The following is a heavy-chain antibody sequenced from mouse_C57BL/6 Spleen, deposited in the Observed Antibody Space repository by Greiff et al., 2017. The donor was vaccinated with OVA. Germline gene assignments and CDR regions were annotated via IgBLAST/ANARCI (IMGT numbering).Heavy chain of an antibody. CDR2: IYPGSGST. Sequence: QVQLKQPGAELVKPGASVKMSCKASGYTFTSYWITWVKQRPGQGLEWIGDIYPGSGSTNYNEKFKSKATLTVDTSSSTAYMQLSSLTSEDSAVYYCARESPGTSNDYWGQGTTLTVSS. D-gene: IGHD4-1*01. CDR1: GYTFTSYW. CDR3: ARESPGTSNDY. V-gene: IGHV1-55*01. J-gene: IGHJ2*01.